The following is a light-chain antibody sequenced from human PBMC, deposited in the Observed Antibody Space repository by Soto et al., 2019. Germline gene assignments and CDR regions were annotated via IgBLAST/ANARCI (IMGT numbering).Light chain of an antibody. V-gene: IGKV1-5*03. CDR2: KAS. CDR3: QQYNSLPYT. Sequence: DIQMTQSPSTLSASVGDRVSITCRASQSISSWLAWYQQKPGKAPKLLIHKASTLESGVPSRFSGSGSGTEFTLTISSLQPDDFATYYCQQYNSLPYTFGQGTKLEI. J-gene: IGKJ2*01. CDR1: QSISSW.